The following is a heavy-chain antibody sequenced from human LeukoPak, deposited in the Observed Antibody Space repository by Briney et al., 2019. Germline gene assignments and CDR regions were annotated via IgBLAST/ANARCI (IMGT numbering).Heavy chain of an antibody. Sequence: PGGSLRLSCAASGFTFSSYGMHWVRQAPGKGLDGVAFIRYDGTNKYYADSLKGRFTISRDNSKNTLYPQMNSLRAEDTAVYYCAKPPTSGTYILDYWGQGTLVTVSS. CDR2: IRYDGTNK. V-gene: IGHV3-30*02. CDR1: GFTFSSYG. J-gene: IGHJ4*02. CDR3: AKPPTSGTYILDY. D-gene: IGHD1-26*01.